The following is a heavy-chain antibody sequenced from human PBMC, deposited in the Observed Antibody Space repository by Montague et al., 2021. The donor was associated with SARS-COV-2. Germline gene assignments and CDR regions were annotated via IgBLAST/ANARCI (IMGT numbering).Heavy chain of an antibody. CDR1: GGSISSSSYY. V-gene: IGHV4-39*01. D-gene: IGHD3-22*01. CDR2: INAGGRT. Sequence: SETLSLTCTVSGGSISSSSYYWGWIRQPPGKGLEWIGGINAGGRTNYSPSLKSRVTMSVDTSKNQFSLNLSSVTAADTAVYYCARQSPVTVMVVFISGGFDYWGQGTLVTVSS. CDR3: ARQSPVTVMVVFISGGFDY. J-gene: IGHJ4*02.